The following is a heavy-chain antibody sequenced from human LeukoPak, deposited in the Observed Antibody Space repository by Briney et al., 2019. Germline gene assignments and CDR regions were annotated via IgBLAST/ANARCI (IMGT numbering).Heavy chain of an antibody. CDR2: ISRSSNYI. CDR3: TRGRISCNSVRCHRGWFGP. J-gene: IGHJ5*02. CDR1: GFSFGSYA. Sequence: GGSLRLSCAASGFSFGSYAMNWVRQAPGKGLEWVSFISRSSNYIHYADSVRGRFTISRDNGRNSLYLQMDSLRAEDAAVCYCTRGRISCNSVRCHRGWFGPWGQGTLVTVSS. D-gene: IGHD2/OR15-2a*01. V-gene: IGHV3-21*06.